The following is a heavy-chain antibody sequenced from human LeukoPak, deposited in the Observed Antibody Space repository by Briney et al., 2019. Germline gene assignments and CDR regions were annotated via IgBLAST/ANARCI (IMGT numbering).Heavy chain of an antibody. CDR3: ARVYGGYYYYMDV. J-gene: IGHJ6*03. CDR1: GYSISSGFY. Sequence: PSETLSLTCVVSGYSISSGFYWGWIRQPPGKGLEWIGSVYHSESTYYNPSLKSRVTISVDTSKKHFSLNLRSVTAADTAVYYCARVYGGYYYYMDVWGKGTTVTVSS. D-gene: IGHD5/OR15-5a*01. V-gene: IGHV4-38-2*01. CDR2: VYHSEST.